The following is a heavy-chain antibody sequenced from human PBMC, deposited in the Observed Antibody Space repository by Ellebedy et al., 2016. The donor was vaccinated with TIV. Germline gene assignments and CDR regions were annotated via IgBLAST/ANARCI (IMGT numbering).Heavy chain of an antibody. D-gene: IGHD4-23*01. CDR2: IIPIFGTP. CDR1: GGTFRSFA. V-gene: IGHV1-69*13. Sequence: AASVKVSCKASGGTFRSFAISWVRQAPGDGLEWMGGIIPIFGTPNYAQKFQGRVTISADELETTSYMHLRSLRSEDTAVYYCARGPTVGWFDPWGQGTLVTVSS. J-gene: IGHJ5*02. CDR3: ARGPTVGWFDP.